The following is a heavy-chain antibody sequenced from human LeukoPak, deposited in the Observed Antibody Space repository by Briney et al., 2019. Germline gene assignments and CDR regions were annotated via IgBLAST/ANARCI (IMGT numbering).Heavy chain of an antibody. Sequence: ASVKVSCKASGYTFTSYYMHWVRQAPGQGLEWMGWINPNSGGTNYAQKFQGRVTMTRNTSISTAYMELSSLRSEDTAVYYCARVGGYSSSTKVPDYWGQGTLVTVSS. CDR2: INPNSGGT. J-gene: IGHJ4*02. D-gene: IGHD3-22*01. CDR1: GYTFTSYY. CDR3: ARVGGYSSSTKVPDY. V-gene: IGHV1-2*02.